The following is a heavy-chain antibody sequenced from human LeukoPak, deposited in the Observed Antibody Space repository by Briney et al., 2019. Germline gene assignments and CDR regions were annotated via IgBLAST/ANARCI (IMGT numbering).Heavy chain of an antibody. CDR1: GFTFSSNW. V-gene: IGHV3-74*01. CDR3: AREDTALVIAY. CDR2: INEDGSTT. J-gene: IGHJ4*02. Sequence: PGGSLRLSCAASGFTFSSNWMHWVRQAPGKGLVWVSRINEDGSTTNYADSVKGRSTIFRDNAKNTLYLQMNSLRAEDTAVYYCAREDTALVIAYWGQGTLVTVSS. D-gene: IGHD5-18*01.